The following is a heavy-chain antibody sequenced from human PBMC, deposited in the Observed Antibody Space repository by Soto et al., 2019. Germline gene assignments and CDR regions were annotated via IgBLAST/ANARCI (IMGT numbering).Heavy chain of an antibody. CDR2: ISYDGSNK. CDR3: AKAPPASSGWYFDY. D-gene: IGHD6-19*01. Sequence: QSGGSLRLSCAASGFTFSSYGMHWVRQAPGKGLEWVAVISYDGSNKYYADSVKGRFTISRDNSKNTLYLQMNSLRAEDTAVYYWAKAPPASSGWYFDYWGRGTLVTVPS. V-gene: IGHV3-30*18. J-gene: IGHJ4*02. CDR1: GFTFSSYG.